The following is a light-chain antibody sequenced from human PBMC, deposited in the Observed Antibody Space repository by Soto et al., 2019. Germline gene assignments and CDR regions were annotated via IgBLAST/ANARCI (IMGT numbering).Light chain of an antibody. Sequence: QSVLTQPPSASGSPGQSVTISCTGTSSDVGAYNYVSWYQHPPGKAPKLMIYEVNKRPSGVPNRFSGSKSGNTASLTVSGLQAEDEADYYCSSYAGSNNVVFGGGTKLTVL. CDR3: SSYAGSNNVV. J-gene: IGLJ2*01. CDR2: EVN. V-gene: IGLV2-8*01. CDR1: SSDVGAYNY.